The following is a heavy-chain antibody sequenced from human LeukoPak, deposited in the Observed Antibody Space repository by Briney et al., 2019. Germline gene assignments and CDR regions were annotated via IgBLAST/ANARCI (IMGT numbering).Heavy chain of an antibody. CDR2: IYYSGST. CDR3: ARGANRSRGSGSYYHFDY. D-gene: IGHD3-10*01. Sequence: SETLSLTCTVSGGSISSYYWSWIRQPPGKGLEWIGYIYYSGSTNYNPSLKSRVTISVDTSKNQFSLKLSSVTAADTAVYYCARGANRSRGSGSYYHFDYWGQGTLVTVSS. J-gene: IGHJ4*02. V-gene: IGHV4-59*01. CDR1: GGSISSYY.